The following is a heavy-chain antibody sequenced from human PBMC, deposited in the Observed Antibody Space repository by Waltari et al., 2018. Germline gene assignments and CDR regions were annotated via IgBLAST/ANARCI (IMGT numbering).Heavy chain of an antibody. CDR3: ARLSAALDDFYFYDY. D-gene: IGHD1-1*01. CDR2: FCHGGKH. Sequence: QLVESGGGLVQPGGSLRLSCVASAFNVGTNYMGWIRQSPGRGLELFGRFCHGGKHDYHPSLRNRLSMSEDTSKRHFSLKVSSMSAPDTAVYYCARLSAALDDFYFYDYWGLGIPVTVSS. V-gene: IGHV4-39*02. J-gene: IGHJ4*02. CDR1: AFNVGTNY.